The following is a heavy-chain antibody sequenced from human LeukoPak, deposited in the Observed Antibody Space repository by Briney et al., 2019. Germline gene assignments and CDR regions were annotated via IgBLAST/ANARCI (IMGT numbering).Heavy chain of an antibody. Sequence: GESLKISCKGSGYSFTSYWIGWVRQMPGKGLEWMGIIYPGDSDTRYSPSFQGQVTISADKSIGTAYLQWSSLKASDTAMYYCARRHYDFWSGFQGNVFDIWGQGTMVTVSS. V-gene: IGHV5-51*01. CDR1: GYSFTSYW. D-gene: IGHD3-3*01. CDR3: ARRHYDFWSGFQGNVFDI. J-gene: IGHJ3*02. CDR2: IYPGDSDT.